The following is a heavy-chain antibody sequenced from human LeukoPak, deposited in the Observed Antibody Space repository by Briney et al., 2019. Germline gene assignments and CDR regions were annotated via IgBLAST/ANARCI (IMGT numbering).Heavy chain of an antibody. CDR1: GFTFNNYG. Sequence: GGSLRLSCAASGFTFNNYGMHWVRQAPGKGLEWVAFIRYNGNNQYYADSVKGRFTISRDNSKNTLYLQMNSLKGDDTAVYYCANTAGYKVYWGQGTLVTVSS. CDR3: ANTAGYKVY. V-gene: IGHV3-30*02. J-gene: IGHJ4*02. D-gene: IGHD1-14*01. CDR2: IRYNGNNQ.